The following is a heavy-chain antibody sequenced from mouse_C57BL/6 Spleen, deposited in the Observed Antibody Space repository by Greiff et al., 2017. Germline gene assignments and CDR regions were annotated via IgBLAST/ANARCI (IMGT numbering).Heavy chain of an antibody. CDR2: IDPANGNT. Sequence: VQLQQSVAELVRPGASVKLSCTASGFNIKNSYMHWVKQRPEQGLEWLGRIDPANGNTKYAPKFQGKATITADTSSNTAYLQLSSLTSEDTAIYYCGRLFITTVVATEDYWGQGTTLTVSS. V-gene: IGHV14-3*01. D-gene: IGHD1-1*01. CDR3: GRLFITTVVATEDY. J-gene: IGHJ2*01. CDR1: GFNIKNSY.